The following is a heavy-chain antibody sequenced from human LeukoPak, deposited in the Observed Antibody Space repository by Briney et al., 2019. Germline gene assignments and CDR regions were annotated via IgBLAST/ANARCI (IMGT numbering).Heavy chain of an antibody. D-gene: IGHD5-18*01. CDR1: GFTFSSYW. J-gene: IGHJ4*02. V-gene: IGHV3-7*01. Sequence: GGSLRLSCAASGFTFSSYWMSWVRQAPGKGLEWVANMKQDGSELYYVDSVKGRFTISRGNAENSLYLQMNSLRAEDTAVYYCARESTYSYAYALDYWGQGTLVTVSS. CDR2: MKQDGSEL. CDR3: ARESTYSYAYALDY.